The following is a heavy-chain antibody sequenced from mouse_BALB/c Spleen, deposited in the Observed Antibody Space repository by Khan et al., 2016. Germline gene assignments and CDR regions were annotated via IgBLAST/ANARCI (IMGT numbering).Heavy chain of an antibody. V-gene: IGHV14-4*02. CDR2: IDPENGDT. CDR3: NACDDNAFDY. CDR1: GFNIKDYY. J-gene: IGHJ4*01. Sequence: VRLQQSGAELVRPGASVKLSCTASGFNIKDYYMHWVKQRPEQGLEWIGWIDPENGDTEYAPKFQGKSTMTADTSYNTAYLQLSSLTSEDTAGYYCNACDDNAFDYWGQGTSVTVSS.